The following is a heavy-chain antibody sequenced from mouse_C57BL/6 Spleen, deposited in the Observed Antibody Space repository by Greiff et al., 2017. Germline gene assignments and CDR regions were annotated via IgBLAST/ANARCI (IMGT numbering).Heavy chain of an antibody. Sequence: VQLQQSGAELVRPGASVKMSCKASGYTFTSYNMHWVKQTPIQGLEWIGAIYPGNGDTSYNQKFKGKATLTVDKSSSTAYMQLSSLTSEDSAVYFCARSDGGGDYWGQGTTLTVSS. J-gene: IGHJ2*01. CDR1: GYTFTSYN. D-gene: IGHD1-1*02. CDR3: ARSDGGGDY. V-gene: IGHV1-12*01. CDR2: IYPGNGDT.